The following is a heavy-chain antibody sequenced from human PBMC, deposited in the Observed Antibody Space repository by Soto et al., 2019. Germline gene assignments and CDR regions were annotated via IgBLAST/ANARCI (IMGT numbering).Heavy chain of an antibody. V-gene: IGHV1-18*01. J-gene: IGHJ4*02. D-gene: IGHD2-21*02. CDR3: ARVRFGDPLDF. CDR1: GYTFTNYG. Sequence: SVKVSCKVSGYTFTNYGINWVRQAPGQGLEWVGWFNPANRNTNYAQKFQDRVSMTTDTSTNTAYMEVRGLRSDETAVYVCARVRFGDPLDFWGQGTLVTVAS. CDR2: FNPANRNT.